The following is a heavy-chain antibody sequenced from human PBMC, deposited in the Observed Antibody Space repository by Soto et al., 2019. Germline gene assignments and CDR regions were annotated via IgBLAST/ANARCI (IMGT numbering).Heavy chain of an antibody. Sequence: GASVKVSCKASGGTFSSYAISWVRQAPGQGLEWMGGIIPIFGTANYAQKFQGRVTITADESTSTAYMELSSLRSEDTAVYYCARVPPEAVAGHDAFDIWGQGTMVTV. CDR3: ARVPPEAVAGHDAFDI. V-gene: IGHV1-69*13. D-gene: IGHD6-19*01. CDR1: GGTFSSYA. J-gene: IGHJ3*02. CDR2: IIPIFGTA.